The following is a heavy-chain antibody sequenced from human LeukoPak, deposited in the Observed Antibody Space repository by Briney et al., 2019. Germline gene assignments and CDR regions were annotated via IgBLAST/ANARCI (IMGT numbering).Heavy chain of an antibody. Sequence: PSETLSPICAVYGGSFSGYYWSWIRQPPGKGLEWIGEINHSGSTNYNPSLKSRVTISVDTSKNQFSLRLSSVTAADTAVYYCAVYCSSTSCYNAFDIWGQGTMVTVSS. D-gene: IGHD2-2*02. J-gene: IGHJ3*02. V-gene: IGHV4-34*01. CDR3: AVYCSSTSCYNAFDI. CDR1: GGSFSGYY. CDR2: INHSGST.